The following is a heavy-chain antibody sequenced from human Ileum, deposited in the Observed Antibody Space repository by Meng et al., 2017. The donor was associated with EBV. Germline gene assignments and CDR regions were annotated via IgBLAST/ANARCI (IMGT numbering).Heavy chain of an antibody. Sequence: QWGAGVLNPSGTLSLTCVCYGGSFSGYYWTWICQPPGKGLEWIGEINHSGSTNYNPSLKSRVTISVDKNQFSLKLSSVTAADTAVYYCARGFYTYGSSCFDYWGQGTLVTVSS. CDR2: INHSGST. CDR3: ARGFYTYGSSCFDY. V-gene: IGHV4-34*02. CDR1: GGSFSGYY. D-gene: IGHD6-13*01. J-gene: IGHJ4*02.